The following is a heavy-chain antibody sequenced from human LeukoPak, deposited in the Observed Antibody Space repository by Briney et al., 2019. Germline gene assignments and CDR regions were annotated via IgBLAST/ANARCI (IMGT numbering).Heavy chain of an antibody. J-gene: IGHJ5*02. Sequence: PSETLSLTCTVSGDSISGNKYYWGWMRQPPGKGLEWIGSIYYSGSTYYNPSLKSRVTISLDTSKNQFSLKVSSVTAADTAVYYCARTSSSSYGWFDPWGQGTLVTVSS. V-gene: IGHV4-39*01. CDR3: ARTSSSSYGWFDP. D-gene: IGHD2-2*01. CDR2: IYYSGST. CDR1: GDSISGNKYY.